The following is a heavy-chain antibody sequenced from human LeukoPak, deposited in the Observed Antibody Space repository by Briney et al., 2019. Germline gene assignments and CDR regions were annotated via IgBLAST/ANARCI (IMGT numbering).Heavy chain of an antibody. CDR1: GFTFKDNL. J-gene: IGHJ6*03. CDR2: IRWDGLTTT. CDR3: AKDKGSSSAYYMDV. V-gene: IGHV3-43D*04. Sequence: QPGGSLTLSCAAAGFTFKDNLMHWVRHPQGKCPEWVSLIRWDGLTTTYYADSVKGRFTISRDNSKNTLYLQMNSLRVEDTALYYCAKDKGSSSAYYMDVWGKGTTVTVSS. D-gene: IGHD6-13*01.